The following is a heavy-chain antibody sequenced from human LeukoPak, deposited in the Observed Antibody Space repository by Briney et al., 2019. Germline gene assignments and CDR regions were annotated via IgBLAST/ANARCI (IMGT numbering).Heavy chain of an antibody. CDR3: ARGGQPLLGNWFDP. CDR1: GGSISNSNYY. J-gene: IGHJ5*02. CDR2: IYYSGST. Sequence: SETLSLTCSVSGGSISNSNYYWGWIRLPPGKGMEWIGTIYYSGSTNYNPTIKSRLTISVPTSKNQFSMKLRSVTAADTAVYYCARGGQPLLGNWFDPWGRGTLVTVSS. V-gene: IGHV4-39*02. D-gene: IGHD2-21*02.